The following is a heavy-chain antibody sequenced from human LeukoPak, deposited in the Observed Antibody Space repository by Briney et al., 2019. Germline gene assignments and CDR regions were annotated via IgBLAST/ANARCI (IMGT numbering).Heavy chain of an antibody. Sequence: GGSLRLSCAASGFTVSSSYMSWVRQAPGKGLEWVSVIYSGGSTYYADSVKGRLTISRDNSKNTLYLQMNSLRAEDTAVYYCARDRGSGSYYVAFDYWGQGTLVTVSS. V-gene: IGHV3-53*01. D-gene: IGHD1-26*01. CDR1: GFTVSSSY. CDR2: IYSGGST. CDR3: ARDRGSGSYYVAFDY. J-gene: IGHJ4*02.